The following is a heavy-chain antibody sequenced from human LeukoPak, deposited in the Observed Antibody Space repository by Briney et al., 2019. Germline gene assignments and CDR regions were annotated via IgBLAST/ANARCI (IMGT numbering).Heavy chain of an antibody. CDR3: SREYFDWSRNYYYGMDV. Sequence: GGSLRLSCAASGFSFSTYAMHWVRQTPGKGLEWVGIIWFDGSHTYYGDSVRGRFSISRDNSKNTLYLQMNSLRAEDTAVYYCSREYFDWSRNYYYGMDVWGQGTTVTVSS. J-gene: IGHJ6*02. V-gene: IGHV3-33*01. CDR1: GFSFSTYA. D-gene: IGHD3-9*01. CDR2: IWFDGSHT.